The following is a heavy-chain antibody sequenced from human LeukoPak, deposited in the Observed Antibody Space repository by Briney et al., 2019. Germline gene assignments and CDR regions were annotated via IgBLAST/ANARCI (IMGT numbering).Heavy chain of an antibody. V-gene: IGHV3-23*01. Sequence: GGSLRLSCAASGFPFSIFALSWVRQAPGKGLEWVSSITSSGDKTYYADSVKGRFTVSRDNSKKTVDLQMNSLRAEDTALYYCAKDPNFSSGWYLADYWGQGTLDTVSS. CDR3: AKDPNFSSGWYLADY. J-gene: IGHJ4*02. D-gene: IGHD6-19*01. CDR1: GFPFSIFA. CDR2: ITSSGDKT.